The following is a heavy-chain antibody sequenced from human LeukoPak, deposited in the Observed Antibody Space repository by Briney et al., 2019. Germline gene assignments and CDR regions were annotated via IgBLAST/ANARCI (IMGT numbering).Heavy chain of an antibody. CDR3: ATELRWKEY. V-gene: IGHV1-8*01. J-gene: IGHJ4*02. Sequence: GASVKVSCKASGYTFTSYDINWVRQATGQGLEWLGWMNPNSGNTGYAQKFQGRVTMTSDTSIDTAYMELSSLRSEDTAVYYYATELRWKEYWGQGTLVTVSS. CDR1: GYTFTSYD. D-gene: IGHD4-23*01. CDR2: MNPNSGNT.